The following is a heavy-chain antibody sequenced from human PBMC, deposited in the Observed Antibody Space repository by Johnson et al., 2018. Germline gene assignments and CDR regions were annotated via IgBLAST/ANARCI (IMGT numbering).Heavy chain of an antibody. J-gene: IGHJ1*01. CDR3: ARARDVGGTDFQH. V-gene: IGHV1-8*02. CDR2: MNPNSGHT. D-gene: IGHD4-23*01. Sequence: QVQLVQSGAEVKKPGASVKVSCKASGYTLTDYYMCWVRQAPGQGLEWMGWMNPNSGHTGSAQKFQGRVTMTRDTSIRTAYMELSSLRSEDTAVYYCARARDVGGTDFQHWGQGTLVTVSS. CDR1: GYTLTDYY.